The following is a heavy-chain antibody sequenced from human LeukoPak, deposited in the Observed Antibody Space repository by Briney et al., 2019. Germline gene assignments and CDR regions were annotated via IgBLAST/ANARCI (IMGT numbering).Heavy chain of an antibody. J-gene: IGHJ6*02. CDR1: GGSFSGYY. Sequence: SETLSLTCAVYGGSFSGYYWSWIRQPPGKGLEWIGEINHSGSTNYNPSLKSRVTISVDPSKNQLSLKLSSVTAADTAVYYCARGPYYYDSRWDHGMDVWGQGTTVTVSS. CDR2: INHSGST. V-gene: IGHV4-34*01. D-gene: IGHD3-22*01. CDR3: ARGPYYYDSRWDHGMDV.